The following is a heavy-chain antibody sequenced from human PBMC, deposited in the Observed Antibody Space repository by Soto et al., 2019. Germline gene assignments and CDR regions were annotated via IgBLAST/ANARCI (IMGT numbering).Heavy chain of an antibody. CDR2: IYYSGST. CDR3: ARCGVFFQAEDCIRASLPVSAFLLNRSSDL. V-gene: IGHV4-39*01. J-gene: IGHJ2*01. D-gene: IGHD2-21*01. Sequence: PGKGQEWIGSIYYSGSTYYNPSLKSRVTISVATSKNQFSLKLSSVTAADTAVYYCARCGVFFQAEDCIRASLPVSAFLLNRSSDL.